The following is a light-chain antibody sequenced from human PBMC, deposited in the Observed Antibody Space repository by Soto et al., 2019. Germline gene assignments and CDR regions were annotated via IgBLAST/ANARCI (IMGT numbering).Light chain of an antibody. V-gene: IGKV1-17*01. Sequence: DIQMTQSPSSLSASVGDRVTITCRASQGISDALGWYQQKPGKVPKRLIYSASSLQNGVPSRFSGSGSETGFALTVSCLQPEDCATYYCLQHSDYPFTFGQGTRLEI. CDR3: LQHSDYPFT. CDR2: SAS. CDR1: QGISDA. J-gene: IGKJ2*01.